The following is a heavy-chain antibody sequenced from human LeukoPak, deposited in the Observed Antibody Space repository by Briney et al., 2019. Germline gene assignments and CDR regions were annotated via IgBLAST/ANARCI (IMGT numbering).Heavy chain of an antibody. CDR2: FDPEDGET. D-gene: IGHD6-19*01. V-gene: IGHV1-24*01. CDR3: ANGPRVVAGTSFLFDP. CDR1: GYTLTELS. J-gene: IGHJ5*02. Sequence: ASVKVSCKVSGYTLTELSMHWVRQAPGKGLEWMGGFDPEDGETIYAQKFQGRVTMTEDTSTDTAYMELSSLRSEDTAVYYCANGPRVVAGTSFLFDPWGQGTLVTVSS.